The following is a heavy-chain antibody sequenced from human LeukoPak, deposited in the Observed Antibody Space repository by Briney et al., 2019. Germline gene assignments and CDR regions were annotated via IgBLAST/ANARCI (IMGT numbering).Heavy chain of an antibody. Sequence: ASVKVSCKASGGTFSSYAISWVRQAPGQGLEWMGGIIPIFGTANYAQKFQGRVTITADESTSTAYMELSSLRSEDTAVYYCARAEYQLLYNWLDPWGQGTLVTVSS. CDR2: IIPIFGTA. V-gene: IGHV1-69*01. D-gene: IGHD2-2*01. CDR3: ARAEYQLLYNWLDP. CDR1: GGTFSSYA. J-gene: IGHJ5*02.